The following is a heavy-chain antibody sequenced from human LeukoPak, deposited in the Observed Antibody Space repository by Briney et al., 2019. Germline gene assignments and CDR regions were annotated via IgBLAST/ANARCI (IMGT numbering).Heavy chain of an antibody. CDR1: GFTFSNYA. CDR3: AKDWGFQFASGSYCDF. D-gene: IGHD3-10*01. V-gene: IGHV3-30*18. Sequence: ARSLRLSCAASGFTFSNYAMHWVRQAPGKGLEWVAVISYNGGNKFYVDSVKGRFTISRDNSKNTLYLQMDSPRVGDTAVYYCAKDWGFQFASGSYCDFWGQGTLVTVSS. J-gene: IGHJ4*02. CDR2: ISYNGGNK.